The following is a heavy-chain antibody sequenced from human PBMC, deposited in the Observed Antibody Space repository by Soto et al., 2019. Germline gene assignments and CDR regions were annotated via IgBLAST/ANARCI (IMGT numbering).Heavy chain of an antibody. CDR1: GGSIISYY. J-gene: IGHJ5*02. Sequence: PSETLSLTCTVSGGSIISYYCIFIRHPSGKGLEWIGRIYTSGSTNYNPSLKSRVTMSVDTSKNQFSLKLSSVTAADTAVYYCARARLLLAQSRYNWFDPWGQGTLVTVSS. V-gene: IGHV4-4*07. CDR2: IYTSGST. CDR3: ARARLLLAQSRYNWFDP. D-gene: IGHD2-15*01.